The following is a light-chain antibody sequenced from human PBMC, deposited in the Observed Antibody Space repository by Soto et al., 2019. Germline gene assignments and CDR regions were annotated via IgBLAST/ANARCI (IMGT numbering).Light chain of an antibody. Sequence: DIQMTQSPSSLSASVGDRVTVTCRASQGIDTYLAWYQQKPGQVPKLLIYAASTLQSGVPSRFSGSGSGTDFTLTISSLQPEDVATHFCQKYTRAPFTFGPGTKVDIK. V-gene: IGKV1-27*01. CDR3: QKYTRAPFT. J-gene: IGKJ3*01. CDR2: AAS. CDR1: QGIDTY.